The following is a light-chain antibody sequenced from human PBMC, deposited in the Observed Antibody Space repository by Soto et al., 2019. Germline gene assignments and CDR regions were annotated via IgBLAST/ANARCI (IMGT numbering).Light chain of an antibody. CDR2: EVS. Sequence: QSALTQPPSASGSPGQSVTISCTGTSIDVGGYNYVSWYQQHPGKAPKLMIYEVSKRPSGVTDRFSGSKSGNTASLTVSGLQAEDEADYYCSSYAGSNNFVVFGGGTKVTVL. CDR1: SIDVGGYNY. J-gene: IGLJ2*01. V-gene: IGLV2-8*01. CDR3: SSYAGSNNFVV.